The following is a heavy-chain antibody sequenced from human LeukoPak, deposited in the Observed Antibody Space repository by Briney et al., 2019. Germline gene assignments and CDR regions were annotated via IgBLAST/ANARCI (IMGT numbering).Heavy chain of an antibody. V-gene: IGHV5-51*01. CDR3: ARLPYYYDSSGYGPNWFDP. D-gene: IGHD3-22*01. CDR1: GCSFTSYW. J-gene: IGHJ5*02. Sequence: GESLKISCKGSGCSFTSYWIGWVRQMPGKGLEWMGIIYPGDSDTRYSPSFQGQVTISADKSISTAYLQWSSLKASDTAMYYCARLPYYYDSSGYGPNWFDPWGQGTLVTVSS. CDR2: IYPGDSDT.